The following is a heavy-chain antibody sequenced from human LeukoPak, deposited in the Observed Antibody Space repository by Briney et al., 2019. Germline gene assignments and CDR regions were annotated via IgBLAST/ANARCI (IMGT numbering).Heavy chain of an antibody. J-gene: IGHJ4*02. CDR1: GGSISSGSYY. Sequence: SETLSLTCTVSGGSISSGSYYWGWIRQPPGKGLEWIGSIYYSGSTYYNPSLKSRATISVDTSKNEFSLKLSSVTAADTAVYYCVRDFWSGYYKGLFDYWGQGTLVTVSS. CDR2: IYYSGST. D-gene: IGHD3-3*01. V-gene: IGHV4-39*01. CDR3: VRDFWSGYYKGLFDY.